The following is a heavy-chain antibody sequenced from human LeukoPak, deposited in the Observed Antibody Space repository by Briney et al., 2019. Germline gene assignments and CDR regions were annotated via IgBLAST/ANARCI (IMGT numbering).Heavy chain of an antibody. J-gene: IGHJ4*02. CDR2: ISSSSRTI. V-gene: IGHV3-48*02. CDR3: ARARRYRSSWYHDY. CDR1: GFAFSRYS. D-gene: IGHD6-13*01. Sequence: GGSLRLSCAASGFAFSRYSMNWVRQAPGKGLEWVSYISSSSRTIYYADSVKGRFTISRDNAKNSLYLQMNSLRDEDTAVYYCARARRYRSSWYHDYWGQGSLVTVSS.